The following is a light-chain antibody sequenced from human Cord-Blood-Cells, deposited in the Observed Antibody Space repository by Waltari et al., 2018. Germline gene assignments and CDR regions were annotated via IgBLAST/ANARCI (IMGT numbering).Light chain of an antibody. CDR1: SSDVGGYNY. J-gene: IGLJ1*01. V-gene: IGLV2-11*01. Sequence: QSALTQPRSVSGSPGQSVTISCTGTSSDVGGYNYVSWYQQHPGKAPNLMISEVSKRPSWVPDRFSGSKSGNTASLTISGLQAEDEADYYCCSYAGSYTYVFGTGTKVTVL. CDR3: CSYAGSYTYV. CDR2: EVS.